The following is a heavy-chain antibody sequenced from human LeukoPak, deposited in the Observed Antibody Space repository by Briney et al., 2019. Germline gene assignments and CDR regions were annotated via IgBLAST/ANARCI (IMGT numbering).Heavy chain of an antibody. D-gene: IGHD3-22*01. CDR3: AREYDSSGYRHFDY. J-gene: IGHJ4*02. CDR2: IYDSGST. Sequence: SETLSLTCTVSGGSISTNYWTWIRQPPGKGLEWIGYIYDSGSTNYNPSLKSRVTISVDTSKNQFSLKLSSVTAADTAVYYCAREYDSSGYRHFDYWGQGTLVTVSS. CDR1: GGSISTNY. V-gene: IGHV4-59*01.